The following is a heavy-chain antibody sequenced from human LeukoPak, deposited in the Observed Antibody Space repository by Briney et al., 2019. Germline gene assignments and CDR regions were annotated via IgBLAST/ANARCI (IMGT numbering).Heavy chain of an antibody. V-gene: IGHV4-39*01. J-gene: IGHJ6*02. Sequence: SEALSLTCTVSGGSISSSSYYWGWIRQPPGKGLEWIGSIYYSGSTYYNPSLKSRVTISVDTSKNQFSLNLSSVTAADTAVYYCARSGSYIAMYYYYAMDVWGQGTTVTVSS. CDR2: IYYSGST. D-gene: IGHD3-10*01. CDR3: ARSGSYIAMYYYYAMDV. CDR1: GGSISSSSYY.